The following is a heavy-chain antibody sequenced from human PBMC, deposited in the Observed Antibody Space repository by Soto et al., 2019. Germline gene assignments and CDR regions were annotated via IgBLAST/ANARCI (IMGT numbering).Heavy chain of an antibody. V-gene: IGHV3-30-3*01. CDR1: GFTFSSYA. D-gene: IGHD2-2*01. CDR2: ISYDGSNK. J-gene: IGHJ4*02. CDR3: ARDDQLALDY. Sequence: QVQLVESGGGMVQPGRSLRLSCAASGFTFSSYAMHWVRQAPGKGLEWVAVISYDGSNKYYADSVKGRFTISRDNSKDTLYLQMNSLRAEDTAVYYCARDDQLALDYWGQGTLVTVSS.